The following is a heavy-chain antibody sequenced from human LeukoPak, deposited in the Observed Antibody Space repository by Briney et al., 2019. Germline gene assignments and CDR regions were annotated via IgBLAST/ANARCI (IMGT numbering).Heavy chain of an antibody. CDR1: GFTFSSYA. V-gene: IGHV3-23*01. CDR3: AKHSDCSGSTCYKFDY. J-gene: IGHJ4*02. D-gene: IGHD2-15*01. Sequence: GGSLRLSCAASGFTFSSYAMSWVRQAPGKGLEWVLFISGSGGSTNYADSVKGRFTISRDNSKNTVYLQMNTLRAEDTALYYCAKHSDCSGSTCYKFDYWGQGSLVTASS. CDR2: ISGSGGST.